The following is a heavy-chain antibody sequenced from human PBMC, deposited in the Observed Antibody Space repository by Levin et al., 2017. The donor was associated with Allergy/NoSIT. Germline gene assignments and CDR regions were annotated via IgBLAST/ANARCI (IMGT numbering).Heavy chain of an antibody. D-gene: IGHD6-13*01. CDR3: ARGTTRIAAATWYY. CDR2: INHSGST. J-gene: IGHJ4*02. V-gene: IGHV4-34*01. Sequence: SETLSLTCAVYGGSFSGYYWSWIRQPPGKGLEWIGEINHSGSTNYNPSLKSRVTISVDTSKNQFSLKLSSVTAADTAVYYCARGTTRIAAATWYYWGQGTLVTVSS. CDR1: GGSFSGYY.